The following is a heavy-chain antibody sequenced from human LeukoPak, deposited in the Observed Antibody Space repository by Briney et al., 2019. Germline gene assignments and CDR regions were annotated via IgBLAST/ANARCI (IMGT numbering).Heavy chain of an antibody. CDR1: GLTLSSYE. CDR3: AREGNSGWYYFDY. Sequence: GGSLRLSCAASGLTLSSYEINSVRQAPGKGLGWVSYISSSGDTIYYADSVKGRITVTRDNAKNSLYLQMNSLRADDTVVYYCAREGNSGWYYFDYWGQGTLVAVSS. V-gene: IGHV3-48*03. J-gene: IGHJ4*02. D-gene: IGHD6-19*01. CDR2: ISSSGDTI.